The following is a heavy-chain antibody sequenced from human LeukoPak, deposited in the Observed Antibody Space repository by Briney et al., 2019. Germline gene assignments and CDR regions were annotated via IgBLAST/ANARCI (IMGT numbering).Heavy chain of an antibody. V-gene: IGHV5-51*01. CDR2: IYPGDSDT. D-gene: IGHD3-10*01. CDR3: ARHDPAGGRYYYGSGSYFQAGWFDP. CDR1: GYSFTSYW. J-gene: IGHJ5*02. Sequence: GESLKISCKGSGYSFTSYWIGWVRQMPGKGLEWMGIIYPGDSDTRYGPSFQGQVTISADKSISTAYLQWSSLKASDTAMYYCARHDPAGGRYYYGSGSYFQAGWFDPWGQGTLVTVSS.